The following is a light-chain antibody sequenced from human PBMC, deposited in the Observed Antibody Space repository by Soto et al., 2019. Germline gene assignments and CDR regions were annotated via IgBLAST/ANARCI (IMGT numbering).Light chain of an antibody. CDR2: GAS. CDR1: QSINNY. V-gene: IGKV1-6*01. J-gene: IGKJ1*01. CDR3: LQDINYPWT. Sequence: IQMTQSPSSLSASVGDRVSITCRASQSINNYLSWYQQKSGKAPDRLIFGASTLASGVPPRFSGSGSGTDFTLAISSLQPEDSATYYCLQDINYPWTFGQGTKVDIK.